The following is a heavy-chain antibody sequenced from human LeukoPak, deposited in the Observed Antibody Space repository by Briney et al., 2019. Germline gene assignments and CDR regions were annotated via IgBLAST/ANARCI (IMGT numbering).Heavy chain of an antibody. CDR1: GFTFDDYA. V-gene: IGHV3-9*03. CDR3: AKGYCSGGSCYYDY. CDR2: ISWNSGSI. D-gene: IGHD2-15*01. Sequence: GGSLRLSCAASGFTFDDYAMHWVRPAPGKGREGVSGISWNSGSIGYADSVKGRFTISRDNAKNSLYLQMNSLRAEDMALYYCAKGYCSGGSCYYDYWGQGTLVTVSS. J-gene: IGHJ4*02.